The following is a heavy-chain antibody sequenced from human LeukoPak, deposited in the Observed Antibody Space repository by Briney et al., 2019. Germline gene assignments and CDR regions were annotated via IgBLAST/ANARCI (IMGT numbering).Heavy chain of an antibody. CDR3: ARANRYYYYMDV. CDR1: GGSISSYH. V-gene: IGHV4-59*01. CDR2: IYYSGST. Sequence: SETLSLTCTVSGGSISSYHWSWVRQPPEKGLEWIGYIYYSGSTNYNPSLKSRVTISVDTSKNQFSLKLSSVTAADTAVYYCARANRYYYYMDVWGKGTTVTISS. J-gene: IGHJ6*03.